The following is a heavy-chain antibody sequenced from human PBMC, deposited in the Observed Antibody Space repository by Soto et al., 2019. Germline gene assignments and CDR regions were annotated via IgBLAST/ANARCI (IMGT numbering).Heavy chain of an antibody. Sequence: ELQLLESGGDLVQPGESLILSCVASGFTFGTYAMSWVRQAPGRGLEWVSSINGRGDNAYYADSVKGRFTFSRDNSGNILYLQMHSLRADDTGVYYCAKDRLATGATVRFDPWGQGTLVTVSS. CDR3: AKDRLATGATVRFDP. CDR2: INGRGDNA. D-gene: IGHD1-1*01. J-gene: IGHJ5*02. V-gene: IGHV3-23*01. CDR1: GFTFGTYA.